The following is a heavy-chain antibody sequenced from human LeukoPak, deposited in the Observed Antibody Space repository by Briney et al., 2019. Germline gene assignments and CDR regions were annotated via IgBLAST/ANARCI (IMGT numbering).Heavy chain of an antibody. CDR2: INPYSGGK. CDR3: AKGGRIGTTKYSFDI. CDR1: GYTFGDYY. V-gene: IGHV1-2*02. J-gene: IGHJ3*02. D-gene: IGHD1-7*01. Sequence: ASVKVSCKASGYTFGDYYLHWVRQTPGQGLEWMGWINPYSGGKNYARKFHVRVTMTRDTSTNTAYMELSTLTSGDTAVYFCAKGGRIGTTKYSFDIWGQGTMVTVSS.